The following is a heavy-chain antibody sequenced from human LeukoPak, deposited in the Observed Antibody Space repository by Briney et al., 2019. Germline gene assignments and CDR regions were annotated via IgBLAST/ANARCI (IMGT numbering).Heavy chain of an antibody. D-gene: IGHD3-10*01. CDR3: AGQIWFGELHLDY. CDR1: GGSISSTNYF. V-gene: IGHV4-39*01. Sequence: PSETLSLTCTVSGGSISSTNYFWGWIRQPPGKGLEWIGSIYYTGSIYYNPSLKSRVTISVDTSKNQFSLTLTSVTAADTAVYYRAGQIWFGELHLDYWGQGTLVTVSS. CDR2: IYYTGSI. J-gene: IGHJ4*02.